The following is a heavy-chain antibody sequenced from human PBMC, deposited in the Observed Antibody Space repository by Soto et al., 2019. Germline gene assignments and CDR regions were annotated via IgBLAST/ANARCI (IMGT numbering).Heavy chain of an antibody. V-gene: IGHV4-31*03. D-gene: IGHD2-2*01. CDR2: ISYSGNI. J-gene: IGHJ4*02. Sequence: QVQLQESGPGLVKPSQTLSLTCTVSGGSISSGGYYWNWVRQHPGKVLEWIGYISYSGNIYYNPSLRSRVTISVDTSKNYFSLKVTSVTAADAAVYDCATPVVFSQPLPESDYGGQGTLVTVSS. CDR1: GGSISSGGYY. CDR3: ATPVVFSQPLPESDY.